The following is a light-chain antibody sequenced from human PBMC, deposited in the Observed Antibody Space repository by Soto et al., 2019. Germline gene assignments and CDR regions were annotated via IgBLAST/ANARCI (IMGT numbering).Light chain of an antibody. CDR1: QSISSW. Sequence: DIQMTQSPSTLSASVGDRVTITCRASQSISSWLAWYQQKPGKAPKLLIYKASSLESGVPSRFSGSGSGTEFTLTISSLKPDDFATYYCQQYNSYWLTFGGGTKVEIK. CDR3: QQYNSYWLT. V-gene: IGKV1-5*03. J-gene: IGKJ4*01. CDR2: KAS.